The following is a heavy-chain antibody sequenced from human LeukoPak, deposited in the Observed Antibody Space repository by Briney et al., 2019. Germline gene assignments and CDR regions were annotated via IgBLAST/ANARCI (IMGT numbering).Heavy chain of an antibody. D-gene: IGHD6-13*01. CDR3: ARGSASNWPVDY. CDR1: GGSFSSYA. V-gene: IGHV1-69*01. J-gene: IGHJ4*02. CDR2: IVPVFGTP. Sequence: SVKVSCKASGGSFSSYAISWVRQAPGLGLEWMGGIVPVFGTPNYAQKSQGRLTIIADDSSSTAYMELRSLTSDDTAVYYCARGSASNWPVDYWGQGTLVTVS.